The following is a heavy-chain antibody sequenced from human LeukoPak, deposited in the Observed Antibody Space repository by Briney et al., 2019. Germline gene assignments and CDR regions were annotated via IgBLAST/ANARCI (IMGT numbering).Heavy chain of an antibody. D-gene: IGHD5-12*01. CDR1: GFTFSSYE. CDR3: AREEYSGYDTALFGY. V-gene: IGHV3-48*03. J-gene: IGHJ4*02. CDR2: ISSSGSTI. Sequence: GGSLRLSCAASGFTFSSYEMNWVRQAPGKGLEWVSYISSSGSTIYYADSVKGRFTISRDNAKNSLYLQMNSLRAEDTAVYYCAREEYSGYDTALFGYWGQGTLVTVSS.